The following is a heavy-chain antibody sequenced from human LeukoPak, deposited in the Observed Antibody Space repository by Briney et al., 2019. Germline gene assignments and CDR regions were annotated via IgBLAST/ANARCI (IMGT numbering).Heavy chain of an antibody. J-gene: IGHJ5*02. CDR2: IYDSGST. CDR1: GGSINSYY. V-gene: IGHV4-59*01. D-gene: IGHD3-10*01. CDR3: ARGPRFGELLWHWFDP. Sequence: PSETLSLTCTVSGGSINSYYWSWIRQPPGKGLEWIGYIYDSGSTNYNPSLKSRVTISVDTSKNQFSLKLSSVTAADTAVYYCARGPRFGELLWHWFDPWGQGTLVTVSS.